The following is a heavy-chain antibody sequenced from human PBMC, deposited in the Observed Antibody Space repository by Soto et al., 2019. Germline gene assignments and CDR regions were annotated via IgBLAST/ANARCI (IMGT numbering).Heavy chain of an antibody. CDR1: GFTFSSQA. D-gene: IGHD6-19*01. V-gene: IGHV3-23*01. CDR3: AKDRWSSGWGGMDV. J-gene: IGHJ6*02. Sequence: EVQLLESGGGLVQPGGSLRLSCVASGFTFSSQAMSWVRQAPGKGLECVSGMRGSGASTYYADSVKGRFTISRDTSRNTLYLQSNSLRAEDTAVYYCAKDRWSSGWGGMDVWGQGTTVTVSS. CDR2: MRGSGAST.